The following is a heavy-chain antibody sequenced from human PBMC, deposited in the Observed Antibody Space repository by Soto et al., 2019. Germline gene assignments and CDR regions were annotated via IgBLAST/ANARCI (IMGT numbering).Heavy chain of an antibody. Sequence: ASVKVSCKASGGTFSSYAISWVRQAPGQGLEWMGGIIPIFGTANYAQKFQGRVTITADESTSTAYMELSSLRSEDTAVYYCARGPLVVATATNPVDYYYYGMDVWGQGTTVTVSS. CDR3: ARGPLVVATATNPVDYYYYGMDV. J-gene: IGHJ6*02. V-gene: IGHV1-69*13. D-gene: IGHD2-21*02. CDR2: IIPIFGTA. CDR1: GGTFSSYA.